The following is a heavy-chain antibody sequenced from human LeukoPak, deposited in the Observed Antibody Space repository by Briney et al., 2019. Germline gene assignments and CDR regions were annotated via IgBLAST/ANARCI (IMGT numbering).Heavy chain of an antibody. Sequence: SVKVSCKASGGTFSSYAISWVRQAPGQGLEWMGGIIPIFGTANYAQKFQGRVTITADESTSTAYMELSSLRSEDTAVYYCAAILRGNKVATILLDYWGQGALVTVSS. CDR1: GGTFSSYA. V-gene: IGHV1-69*13. D-gene: IGHD5-12*01. CDR3: AAILRGNKVATILLDY. CDR2: IIPIFGTA. J-gene: IGHJ4*02.